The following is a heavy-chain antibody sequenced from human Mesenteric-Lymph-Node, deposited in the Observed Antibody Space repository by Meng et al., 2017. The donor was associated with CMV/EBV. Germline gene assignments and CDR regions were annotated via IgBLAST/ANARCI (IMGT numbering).Heavy chain of an antibody. CDR3: ARHQRWLKSEGGFNY. Sequence: QVQLQLEGAGLFKPSGTLSLTCSVYGGSLSGYYWSWICQPPGKGLEWIGEINHSGSTNYNPSLKSRVTISVDTSKNQFSLKLSSVTAADTAVYYCARHQRWLKSEGGFNYWGQGTLVTVSS. CDR2: INHSGST. CDR1: GGSLSGYY. J-gene: IGHJ4*02. V-gene: IGHV4-34*01. D-gene: IGHD4-23*01.